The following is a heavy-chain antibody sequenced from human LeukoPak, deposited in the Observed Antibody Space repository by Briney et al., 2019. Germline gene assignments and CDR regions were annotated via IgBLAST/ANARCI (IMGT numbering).Heavy chain of an antibody. CDR2: ISSGGTTI. V-gene: IGHV3-48*03. J-gene: IGHJ4*02. CDR1: GMSFSSYE. D-gene: IGHD6-13*01. CDR3: ASARLYSSSWYCYFDY. Sequence: GGSLRLSCAASGMSFSSYEMNWVRQAPGKGLEWVSYISSGGTTIYYADSVKGRFNISRDNAKNSLYLQMNNLRAEDTAVYYCASARLYSSSWYCYFDYWGRGTLVTVSS.